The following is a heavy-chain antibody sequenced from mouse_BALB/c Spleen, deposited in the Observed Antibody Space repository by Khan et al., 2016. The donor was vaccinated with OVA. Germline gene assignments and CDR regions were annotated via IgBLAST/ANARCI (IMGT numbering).Heavy chain of an antibody. J-gene: IGHJ2*01. CDR1: GYSFTGYF. Sequence: EVQLQESGPELVRPGASVKISCKASGYSFTGYFMNWVMQSHGKSLEWIGRINPHIGETLYNQRFKDKATLTVDESSSTANMELRSLASEDSAVYYCTRIYRSDFDYWGQGTTLTVSS. CDR3: TRIYRSDFDY. CDR2: INPHIGET. D-gene: IGHD1-1*01. V-gene: IGHV1-20*02.